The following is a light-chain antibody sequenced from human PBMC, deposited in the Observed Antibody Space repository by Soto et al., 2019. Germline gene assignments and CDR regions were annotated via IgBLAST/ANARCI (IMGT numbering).Light chain of an antibody. CDR2: SNS. V-gene: IGLV1-44*01. Sequence: QSVLTQPPSASGTPGQRVTISCSGSSSNIGSKSVNWYQQLPGTAPKLLIHSNSQRPSGVPDRFSGSKSGTSASLVISGLQSEDEADYYCAAWDDSLSGPVFGGGTKLTVL. CDR3: AAWDDSLSGPV. CDR1: SSNIGSKS. J-gene: IGLJ3*02.